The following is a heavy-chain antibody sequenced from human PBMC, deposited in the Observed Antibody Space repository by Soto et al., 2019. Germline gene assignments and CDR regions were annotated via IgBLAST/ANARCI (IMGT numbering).Heavy chain of an antibody. CDR1: GGSISSYY. Sequence: QVQLQESGPGLVKPSETLSLTCTVSGGSISSYYWSWIRQPPGKGLEWIGYIYYSGSTNYNPSLKSRVTISVDTSKNQFSLKLSSVTAADTAVYYCARDRRYCSSTSCYYGMDVWGQGTTVTVSS. D-gene: IGHD2-2*01. CDR2: IYYSGST. CDR3: ARDRRYCSSTSCYYGMDV. V-gene: IGHV4-59*01. J-gene: IGHJ6*02.